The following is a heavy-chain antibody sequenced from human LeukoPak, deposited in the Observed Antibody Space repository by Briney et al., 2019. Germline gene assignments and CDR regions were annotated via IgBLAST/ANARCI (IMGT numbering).Heavy chain of an antibody. CDR3: AKVFRKDGDFHLFDY. J-gene: IGHJ4*02. D-gene: IGHD4-17*01. V-gene: IGHV3-23*01. CDR1: GFTFSSYA. Sequence: PGGSLRLSCAASGFTFSSYAMIWVRQAPGKGLEWVSAISGSRTYYADSVKGRFTISRDNSKNPLSLQMNSLRAEDTAVYYCAKVFRKDGDFHLFDYWGQGTLVTVSS. CDR2: ISGSRT.